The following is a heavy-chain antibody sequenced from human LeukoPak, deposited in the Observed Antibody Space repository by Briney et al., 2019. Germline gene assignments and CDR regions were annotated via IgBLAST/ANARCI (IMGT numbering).Heavy chain of an antibody. J-gene: IGHJ4*02. V-gene: IGHV4-31*03. CDR1: GGSISSGGYY. CDR3: ARFDYDFWSGYDPLFDY. D-gene: IGHD3-3*01. CDR2: IYYSGST. Sequence: SETLSLTCTVSGGSISSGGYYWSWIRQHPGKGLEWIGYIYYSGSTYYNPSLKSRVTISVDTSKNQFSLKLSSVTAADTAVYYCARFDYDFWSGYDPLFDYWGQGTLVTVSS.